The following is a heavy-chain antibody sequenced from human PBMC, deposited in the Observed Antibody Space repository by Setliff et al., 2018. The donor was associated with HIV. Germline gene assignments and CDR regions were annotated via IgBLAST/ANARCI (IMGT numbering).Heavy chain of an antibody. CDR2: INPNSGGT. Sequence: ASVKVSCKASGYTFTGYYMHWVRQAPGQGLEWMGWINPNSGGTNYAQKFQGWVTMTRDTSISTAYMELSRLRSDDTAVYYCAREDYYYYGMDVWGQGTTVTVSS. CDR3: AREDYYYYGMDV. CDR1: GYTFTGYY. J-gene: IGHJ6*02. V-gene: IGHV1-2*04.